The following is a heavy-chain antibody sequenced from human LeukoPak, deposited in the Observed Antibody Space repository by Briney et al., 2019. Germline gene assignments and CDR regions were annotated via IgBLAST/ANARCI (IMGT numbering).Heavy chain of an antibody. CDR1: GGSLSSGGYY. D-gene: IGHD1-7*01. V-gene: IGHV4-30-2*01. CDR2: IYHSGST. Sequence: SETLSLTCTVSGGSLSSGGYYWSWIRQPPGKGLEWIGYIYHSGSTYYNPSLKSRVTISVDRSKNQFSLKLSSVTAADTAVYYCARDTPQLELPVYWGQGTLVTVSS. J-gene: IGHJ4*02. CDR3: ARDTPQLELPVY.